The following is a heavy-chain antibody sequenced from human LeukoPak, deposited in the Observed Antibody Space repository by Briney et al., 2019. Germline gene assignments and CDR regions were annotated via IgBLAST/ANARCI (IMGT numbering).Heavy chain of an antibody. V-gene: IGHV4-39*01. Sequence: SETLSLTCTVSGVSISSGDYYWSWIRQPPGRGLEWIGNIYYSGSAYYSPSLKSRVTVSVDTSKNQFSLKLNSVTAADTAVYYCARQSTIAAARIDPWGQGTLVTVSS. CDR3: ARQSTIAAARIDP. J-gene: IGHJ5*02. D-gene: IGHD6-25*01. CDR1: GVSISSGDYY. CDR2: IYYSGSA.